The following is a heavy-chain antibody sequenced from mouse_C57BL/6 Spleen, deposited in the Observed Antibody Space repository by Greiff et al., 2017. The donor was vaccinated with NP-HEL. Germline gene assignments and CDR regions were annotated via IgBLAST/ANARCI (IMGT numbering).Heavy chain of an antibody. CDR1: GYTFTDYY. Sequence: EVQLQQSGPVLVKPGASVKMSCKASGYTFTDYYMNWVKQSHGKSLEWIGVINPYNGGTSYNQKFKGKATLTVDKSSSTAYMELNSLTSEDSAVYYCARGELTGGDYFDYWGQGTTLTVSS. CDR2: INPYNGGT. D-gene: IGHD4-1*01. CDR3: ARGELTGGDYFDY. V-gene: IGHV1-19*01. J-gene: IGHJ2*01.